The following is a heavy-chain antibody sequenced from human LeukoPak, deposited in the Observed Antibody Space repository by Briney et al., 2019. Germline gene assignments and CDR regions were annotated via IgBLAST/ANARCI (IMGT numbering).Heavy chain of an antibody. CDR1: GGSISSYY. Sequence: SETLSLTCTVSGGSISSYYWSWIRQPPGKGLEWIGYIYYSGSTNYNPSLKSRVTISVDTSKNQFSLKLSSVTAADTAVYYCARTSSFYDFWSGYWPGWFDPWGQGTLVTVPS. D-gene: IGHD3-3*01. V-gene: IGHV4-59*01. CDR3: ARTSSFYDFWSGYWPGWFDP. CDR2: IYYSGST. J-gene: IGHJ5*02.